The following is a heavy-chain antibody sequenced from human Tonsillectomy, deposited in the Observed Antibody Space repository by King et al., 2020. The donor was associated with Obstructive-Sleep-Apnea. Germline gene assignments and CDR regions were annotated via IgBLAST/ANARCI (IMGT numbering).Heavy chain of an antibody. Sequence: VQLVESGGGLLQPGGSLRLSCAASGFTFSTYSMNWVRQAPGKGLEWVSYISSRTSTIYYADSVKGRFTISRDNAKNSLYLQMNSLRAEDTAVYYCATLPLVGAIDYWGRGTLVTVSS. CDR2: ISSRTSTI. CDR3: ATLPLVGAIDY. CDR1: GFTFSTYS. V-gene: IGHV3-48*04. J-gene: IGHJ4*02. D-gene: IGHD1-26*01.